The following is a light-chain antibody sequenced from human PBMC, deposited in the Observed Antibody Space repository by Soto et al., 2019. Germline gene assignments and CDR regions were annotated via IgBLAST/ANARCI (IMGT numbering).Light chain of an antibody. V-gene: IGLV2-23*01. CDR3: CSYAGSNNWV. CDR2: EGT. J-gene: IGLJ3*02. Sequence: SVLTQTASVSGSPGQSITISCTGTSSDVGSWYQQHPGKAPKLLIYEGTKRPSGVSNRFSGSKSGNTASLTISGLQAEDEADYYYCSYAGSNNWVFGGGTQLTVL. CDR1: SSDVGS.